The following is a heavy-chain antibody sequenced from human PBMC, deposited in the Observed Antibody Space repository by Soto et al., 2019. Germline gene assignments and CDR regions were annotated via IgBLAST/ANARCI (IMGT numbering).Heavy chain of an antibody. CDR2: IIPIFGTA. CDR3: ARAGIVVVVAATPGDWFDP. D-gene: IGHD2-15*01. Sequence: QVQLVQSGAEVKKPGSSVKVSCKASGGTFSSYAISWVRPAPGQGLEWMGGIIPIFGTANYAQKFQGRVTITADESTSTAYMELSSLRSEDTAVYYCARAGIVVVVAATPGDWFDPWGQGTLVTVSS. J-gene: IGHJ5*02. V-gene: IGHV1-69*12. CDR1: GGTFSSYA.